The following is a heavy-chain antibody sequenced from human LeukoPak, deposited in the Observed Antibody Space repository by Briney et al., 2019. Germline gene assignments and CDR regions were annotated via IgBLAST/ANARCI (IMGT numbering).Heavy chain of an antibody. J-gene: IGHJ4*02. Sequence: GGYLRLSCAASGFTFSSYAMSWVRQAPGKGLEWVSVLSGSGGSTDYADSVKGRFTISRDNSKNTLYLQMNSLRAEDTAVYYCAKQDYYDPYYFDYWGQGTLVTVSS. V-gene: IGHV3-23*01. CDR1: GFTFSSYA. CDR3: AKQDYYDPYYFDY. CDR2: LSGSGGST. D-gene: IGHD3-22*01.